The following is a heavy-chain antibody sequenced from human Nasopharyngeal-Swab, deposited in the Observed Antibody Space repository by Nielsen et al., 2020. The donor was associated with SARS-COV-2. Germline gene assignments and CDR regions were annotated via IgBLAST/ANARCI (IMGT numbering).Heavy chain of an antibody. D-gene: IGHD3-3*01. Sequence: ASVKVSCKASGYTFTSYAMNWVRQAPGQGLEWMGWINTNTGNPTYAQGFTGRFVFSLDTSVGTAYLQISSLKAEDTAVYYCARDEKSQGIFGVVISGQWWFDPWGQGTLVTVSS. CDR2: INTNTGNP. CDR1: GYTFTSYA. J-gene: IGHJ5*02. V-gene: IGHV7-4-1*02. CDR3: ARDEKSQGIFGVVISGQWWFDP.